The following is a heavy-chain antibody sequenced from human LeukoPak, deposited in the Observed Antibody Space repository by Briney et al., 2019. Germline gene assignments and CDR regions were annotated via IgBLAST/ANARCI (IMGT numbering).Heavy chain of an antibody. J-gene: IGHJ6*03. CDR2: ISWDGGST. Sequence: PGGSLRLSCAASGFTFDDYAMHWVRQAPGKGLEWVSLISWDGGSTYYADSVKGRFTISRDNCKNSLYLQMNSLRAEDTALYYCAKDVSVGPGPTNYYYYMDVWGKGTTVTVSS. CDR3: AKDVSVGPGPTNYYYYMDV. V-gene: IGHV3-43D*04. CDR1: GFTFDDYA. D-gene: IGHD5/OR15-5a*01.